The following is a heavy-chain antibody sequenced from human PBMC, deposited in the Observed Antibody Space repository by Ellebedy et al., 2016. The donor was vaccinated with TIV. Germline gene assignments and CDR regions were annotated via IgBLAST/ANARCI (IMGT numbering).Heavy chain of an antibody. D-gene: IGHD6-19*01. J-gene: IGHJ4*02. V-gene: IGHV3-23*01. CDR3: AKGRGGGSDSSAPRYYFDS. CDR1: GFTFSGYA. CDR2: INSRGGTT. Sequence: PGGSLRLSCAASGFTFSGYAMSWVRQTPGKRLEWVSGINSRGGTTSYADSVKGRFTISRDNSKRTVYLQMNSLRVEDTAVYYCAKGRGGGSDSSAPRYYFDSWGLGTLVTVSS.